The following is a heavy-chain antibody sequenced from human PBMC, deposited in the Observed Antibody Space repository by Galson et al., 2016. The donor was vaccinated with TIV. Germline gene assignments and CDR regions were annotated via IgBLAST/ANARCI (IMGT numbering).Heavy chain of an antibody. D-gene: IGHD3-22*01. V-gene: IGHV5-51*03. CDR2: IFPGDSET. Sequence: QSGAEVKKPGESLKISCKTSGYRFTTNWIAWVRQVPGKGLEWMGIIFPGDSETRYSPSFQGQVTISVDKSFSTAYLQWSYLKTSDSAMYYCASLSDSSGSHLTDAFDIWGQGTLITVSS. J-gene: IGHJ3*02. CDR1: GYRFTTNW. CDR3: ASLSDSSGSHLTDAFDI.